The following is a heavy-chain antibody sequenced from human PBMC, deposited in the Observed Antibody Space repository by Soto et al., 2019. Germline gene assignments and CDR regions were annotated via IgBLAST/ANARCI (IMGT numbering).Heavy chain of an antibody. CDR3: AGTVGTRIDY. Sequence: EVQLVESGGGLVKPGGSLRLSCAASGFTFSSYSMNWVRQAPGKGLEWVSSISSSSSYIYYADSVKGRFTISRDNAKNSLYLQRNSLRAEDTAVYYCAGTVGTRIDYWGQGTLVTVSA. CDR2: ISSSSSYI. J-gene: IGHJ4*02. V-gene: IGHV3-21*01. D-gene: IGHD1-26*01. CDR1: GFTFSSYS.